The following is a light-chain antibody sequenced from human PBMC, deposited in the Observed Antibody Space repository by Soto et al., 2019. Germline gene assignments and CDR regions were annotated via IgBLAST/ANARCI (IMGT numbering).Light chain of an antibody. CDR2: DVS. Sequence: QSALTQPASXXXXXXXXXXXSCTGTSSDVGGYNYVSWYQQHPGKAPKLMIYDVSNRPSGVSNRFSGSKSGNTASLTISGLQAEDEADYYCSSYTSSSTLEFGGGTKLTVL. V-gene: IGLV2-14*01. J-gene: IGLJ2*01. CDR3: SSYTSSSTLE. CDR1: SSDVGGYNY.